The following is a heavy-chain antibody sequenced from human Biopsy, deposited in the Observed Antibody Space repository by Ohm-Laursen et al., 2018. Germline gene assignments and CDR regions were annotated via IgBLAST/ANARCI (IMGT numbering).Heavy chain of an antibody. J-gene: IGHJ4*02. CDR3: ARSGSDSLNYYFDF. V-gene: IGHV6-1*01. CDR1: GDSVSSNRAA. CDR2: TFYRAKWYT. D-gene: IGHD2-21*02. Sequence: QTLSLTCAISGDSVSSNRAAWNWIRQSPSRGLEWLERTFYRAKWYTDFAVSVKSRITLTPDPSTNQFSLQLNSVTPDDTAVYYCARSGSDSLNYYFDFWGQGTLVTVSS.